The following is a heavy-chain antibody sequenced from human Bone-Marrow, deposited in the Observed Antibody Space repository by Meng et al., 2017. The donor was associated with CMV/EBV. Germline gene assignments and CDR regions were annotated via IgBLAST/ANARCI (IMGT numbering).Heavy chain of an antibody. D-gene: IGHD2-15*01. CDR3: ARICVTGRACYHLDH. V-gene: IGHV3-9*01. CDR1: GFTFDDYA. J-gene: IGHJ4*02. CDR2: ISWNSGSI. Sequence: GGSLRLSCAASGFTFDDYAMHWVRQAPGKGLEWVSGISWNSGSIGYADSVKGRFTISRDNAKNSLHLQVNSLRVEDTAVYYCARICVTGRACYHLDHWGQGTLVTVSS.